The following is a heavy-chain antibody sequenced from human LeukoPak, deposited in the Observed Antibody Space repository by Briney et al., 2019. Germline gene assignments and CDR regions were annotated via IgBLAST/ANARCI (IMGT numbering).Heavy chain of an antibody. CDR2: VNPNSGGT. V-gene: IGHV1-2*02. Sequence: ASVKVSCKASGYTFTSYYMHWVRQAPGQGLEWMGWVNPNSGGTNYAQKLQGSVTMTRDTSIRTAYMELRRLRSDATVVYYCARHIVDTIYSYYGMDVWGQGTTVTVSS. CDR1: GYTFTSYY. CDR3: ARHIVDTIYSYYGMDV. D-gene: IGHD5-12*01. J-gene: IGHJ6*02.